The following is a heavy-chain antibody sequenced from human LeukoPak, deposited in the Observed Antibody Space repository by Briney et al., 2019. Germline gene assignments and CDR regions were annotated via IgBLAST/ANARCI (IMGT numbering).Heavy chain of an antibody. Sequence: GASVKVSCKASGGTFSSYAISWVRQAPGQGLEWMGGIIPIFGTANYAQKFQGRVTITADKSTSTAYMELSSLRSEDTAVYYCASTLTYYYDSSGYPPDYWGQGILVTVSS. V-gene: IGHV1-69*06. CDR1: GGTFSSYA. D-gene: IGHD3-22*01. J-gene: IGHJ4*02. CDR2: IIPIFGTA. CDR3: ASTLTYYYDSSGYPPDY.